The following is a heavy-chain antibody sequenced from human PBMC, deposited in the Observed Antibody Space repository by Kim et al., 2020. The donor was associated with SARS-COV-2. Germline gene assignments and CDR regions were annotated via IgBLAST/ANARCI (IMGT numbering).Heavy chain of an antibody. CDR2: ISSNGGST. V-gene: IGHV3-64*02. Sequence: GGSLRLSCAASGFTFSSYAMHWVRQAPGKGLEYVSAISSNGGSTYYADSVKGRFTISRDNSKNTLYLQMGSLRAEDMAVYYCARGPHSSSGWYGPFDYWGQGTLVTVSS. CDR1: GFTFSSYA. J-gene: IGHJ4*02. D-gene: IGHD6-19*01. CDR3: ARGPHSSSGWYGPFDY.